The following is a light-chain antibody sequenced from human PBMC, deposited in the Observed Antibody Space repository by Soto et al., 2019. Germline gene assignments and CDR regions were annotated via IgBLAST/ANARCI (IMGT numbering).Light chain of an antibody. CDR1: SSDVGGYNF. J-gene: IGLJ7*01. CDR2: EVS. CDR3: ATWDDSLSGFVV. V-gene: IGLV2-14*01. Sequence: QSVLTQPASVSGSPGQSITISCTGTSSDVGGYNFVSWYQQHPGKAPKLTIYEVSNRPSGVSNRFSGSKSGNTASLTISGLLAEDEADYYCATWDDSLSGFVVFGGGTQLTVL.